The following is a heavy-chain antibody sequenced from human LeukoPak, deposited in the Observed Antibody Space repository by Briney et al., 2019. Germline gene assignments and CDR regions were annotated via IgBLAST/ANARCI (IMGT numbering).Heavy chain of an antibody. D-gene: IGHD3-3*01. CDR3: ARLGYDFWSGYSQAPLDY. V-gene: IGHV4-30-2*01. Sequence: SQTLSLTCTVSGGSISSGGYYWSWIRQPPGKGLEWIGEINHSGSTNYNPSLKSRVTISVDTSKNQFSLKLSSVTAADTAVYYCARLGYDFWSGYSQAPLDYWGQGTLVTVSS. CDR1: GGSISSGGYY. J-gene: IGHJ4*02. CDR2: INHSGST.